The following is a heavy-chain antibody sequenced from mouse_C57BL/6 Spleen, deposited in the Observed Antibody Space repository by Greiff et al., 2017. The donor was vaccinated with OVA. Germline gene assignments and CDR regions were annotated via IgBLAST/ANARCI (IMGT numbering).Heavy chain of an antibody. Sequence: VQVVESGPGLVAPSQSLSITCTVSGFSLTSYAISWVRQPPGKGLEWLGVIWTGGGTNYNSALKSRLSISKDNSKSQVFLKMNSLQTDDTARYYCAREELGRGRGYFDYWGQGTTLTVSS. CDR1: GFSLTSYA. J-gene: IGHJ2*01. V-gene: IGHV2-9-1*01. D-gene: IGHD4-1*01. CDR3: AREELGRGRGYFDY. CDR2: IWTGGGT.